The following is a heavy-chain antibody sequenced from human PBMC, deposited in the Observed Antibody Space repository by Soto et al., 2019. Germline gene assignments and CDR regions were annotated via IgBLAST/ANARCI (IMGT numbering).Heavy chain of an antibody. CDR3: TTDPADDLHYDILTGSI. D-gene: IGHD3-9*01. CDR1: GFTFSNAW. CDR2: IKSKTDGGTT. Sequence: GGSLRLSCAASGFTFSNAWMNWVRQAPGKGLEWVGRIKSKTDGGTTDYAAPVKGRFTISRDDSKNTLYLQMNSLKTEDTAVYYCTTDPADDLHYDILTGSIWGQGTLVTVSS. V-gene: IGHV3-15*07. J-gene: IGHJ4*02.